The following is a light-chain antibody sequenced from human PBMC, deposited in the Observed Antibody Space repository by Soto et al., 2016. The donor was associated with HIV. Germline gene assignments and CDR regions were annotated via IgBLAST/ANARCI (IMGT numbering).Light chain of an antibody. CDR1: NLGNKY. CDR3: QAWDTNTYVI. V-gene: IGLV3-1*01. CDR2: QDS. Sequence: SFELSQPPSLSVSPGQTASITCSGENLGNKYVCWYQQKPGQSPVLVIHQDSERPSGIPERFSGSNSGNTATRTISGTQAMDEGDYYCQAWDTNTYVIFGGGTKLTVL. J-gene: IGLJ2*01.